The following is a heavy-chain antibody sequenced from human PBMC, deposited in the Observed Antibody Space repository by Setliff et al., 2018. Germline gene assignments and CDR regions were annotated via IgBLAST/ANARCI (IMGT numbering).Heavy chain of an antibody. Sequence: ASVKVSCKASGYTFTGYYMHWVRQATGQGLEWMGWMNPNSGNTGYAQKFQGRVTITRNTSISTAYMELSSLRSEDTAVYYCARGRRGNYDFWSGYSNWFDPWGQGTLVTVSS. CDR3: ARGRRGNYDFWSGYSNWFDP. V-gene: IGHV1-8*03. CDR2: MNPNSGNT. D-gene: IGHD3-3*01. CDR1: GYTFTGYY. J-gene: IGHJ5*02.